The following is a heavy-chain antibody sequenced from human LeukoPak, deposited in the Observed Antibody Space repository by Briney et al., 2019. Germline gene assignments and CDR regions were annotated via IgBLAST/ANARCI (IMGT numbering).Heavy chain of an antibody. V-gene: IGHV3-7*01. CDR3: ARGKVYSYDHFDY. CDR1: GFTFSSYW. CDR2: IKQDGSEK. J-gene: IGHJ4*02. Sequence: GGSLRLSCAASGFTFSSYWMSWVRQAPGKGLEWVANIKQDGSEKYYVDSVKGRFTISRDNAKNSLYLQMNSLRAEDTAVYYCARGKVYSYDHFDYWGQGTLVTVSS. D-gene: IGHD5-18*01.